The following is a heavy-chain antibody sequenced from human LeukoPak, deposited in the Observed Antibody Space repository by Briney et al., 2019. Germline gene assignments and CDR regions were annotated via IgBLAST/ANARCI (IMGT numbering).Heavy chain of an antibody. D-gene: IGHD1-1*01. J-gene: IGHJ4*02. CDR3: ARHLITAAAGTLGNYFDY. Sequence: SEPLSLTCAVYGGSFSGYYWSWIRQPPGKGLEWIGSIFFSGSTYYNPSLERRVTISVDTSKNQFSLKQSSVTAADTAVFYCARHLITAAAGTLGNYFDYWGQGTLVTVSS. CDR1: GGSFSGYY. V-gene: IGHV4-34*12. CDR2: IFFSGST.